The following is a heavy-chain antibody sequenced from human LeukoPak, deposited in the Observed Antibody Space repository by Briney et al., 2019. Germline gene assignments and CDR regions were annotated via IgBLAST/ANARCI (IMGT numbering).Heavy chain of an antibody. CDR1: GFTFDDYA. V-gene: IGHV3-9*01. J-gene: IGHJ3*02. Sequence: GGSLRLSCAASGFTFDDYAMHWVRQAPGKGLEWVSGISWNSGSIGYADSVKGRFTISRDNAKSSLYLQMNGLRAEDTALYYCAKDDNYFYATDRMGPFFDIWGQGTMVTVSS. CDR2: ISWNSGSI. CDR3: AKDDNYFYATDRMGPFFDI. D-gene: IGHD5-24*01.